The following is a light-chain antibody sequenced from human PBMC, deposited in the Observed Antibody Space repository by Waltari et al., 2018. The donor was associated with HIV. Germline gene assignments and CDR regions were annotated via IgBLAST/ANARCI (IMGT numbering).Light chain of an antibody. CDR1: SSDIGLYNY. CDR3: SSYAAMNNFYVL. CDR2: EVT. J-gene: IGLJ2*01. Sequence: QSALTQPPSVSGSPGQSVTISCTGTSSDIGLYNYVSWYQQCPGKAPKLVIFEVTKRPSWVPDRFSGSKSGNTASLTVSGLQPEDEGDYYCSSYAAMNNFYVLFGGGTKLTVL. V-gene: IGLV2-8*01.